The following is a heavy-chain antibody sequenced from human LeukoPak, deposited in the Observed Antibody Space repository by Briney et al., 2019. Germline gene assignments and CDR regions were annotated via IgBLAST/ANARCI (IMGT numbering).Heavy chain of an antibody. V-gene: IGHV4-31*03. CDR3: ARDQKAYYDFWSGYPPPTGWFDP. J-gene: IGHJ5*02. Sequence: SETLSLTCTVSGCSISSGGYSWSWLRQHPGKGLEWFRYIYYSGSTYYHPSLKSRVTISVDTSKNQFSLKLSSVTAADTAVYYCARDQKAYYDFWSGYPPPTGWFDPWGQGTLVTVSS. CDR2: IYYSGST. CDR1: GCSISSGGYS. D-gene: IGHD3-3*01.